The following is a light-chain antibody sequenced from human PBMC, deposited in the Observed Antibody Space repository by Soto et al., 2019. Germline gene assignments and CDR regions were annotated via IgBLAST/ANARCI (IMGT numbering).Light chain of an antibody. CDR2: DAS. J-gene: IGKJ2*01. Sequence: DIQMTQSPSTLSASVGDRVSISCRASQSLDKWLAWYQQKPGEAPKLLVSDASNLESGVSSRFTGRGSGTEFTLPLSSLQPDDFATYYCQQYTRYPYTFGQGTKLEIK. V-gene: IGKV1-5*01. CDR1: QSLDKW. CDR3: QQYTRYPYT.